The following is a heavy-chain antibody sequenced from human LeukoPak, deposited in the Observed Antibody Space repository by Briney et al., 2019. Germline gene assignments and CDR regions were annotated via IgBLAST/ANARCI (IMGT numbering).Heavy chain of an antibody. D-gene: IGHD3-16*02. CDR2: ISSSSSYI. CDR1: GFTFSDYY. J-gene: IGHJ4*02. V-gene: IGHV3-11*05. Sequence: GGSLRLSCAASGFTFSDYYMSWIRQAPGKGLEWVSYISSSSSYIIYADSVKGRFTITRDNAKNSLYLQMNSLKADDTAVYYCARERLGELSYHDYWGQGTLVTVSS. CDR3: ARERLGELSYHDY.